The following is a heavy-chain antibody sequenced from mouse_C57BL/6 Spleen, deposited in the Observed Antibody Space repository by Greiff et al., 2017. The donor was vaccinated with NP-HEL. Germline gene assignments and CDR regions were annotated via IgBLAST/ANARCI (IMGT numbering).Heavy chain of an antibody. D-gene: IGHD1-1*01. CDR1: GYTFTSYW. CDR2: INPSSGYT. J-gene: IGHJ2*01. V-gene: IGHV1-7*01. Sequence: VHLVESGAELAKPGASVKLSCKASGYTFTSYWMHWVKQRPGQGLEWIGYINPSSGYTKYNQKFKDKATLTADKSSITTYMQLSSLTYEDSAVYYCARAGSSYWYYFDYGGQGTTLTVSS. CDR3: ARAGSSYWYYFDY.